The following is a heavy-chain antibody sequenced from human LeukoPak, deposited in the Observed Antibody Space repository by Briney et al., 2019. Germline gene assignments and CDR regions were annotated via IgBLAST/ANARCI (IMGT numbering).Heavy chain of an antibody. CDR1: GFTFSSHE. D-gene: IGHD4-23*01. V-gene: IGHV3-48*03. J-gene: IGHJ5*02. CDR3: ARTLGGKSSGWFDP. Sequence: GGSLRLSCAASGFTFSSHEMNWVRQAPGKGLEWVSYISSSGSTIYYADSVKGRFTISRDNAKNSLYLQMNSLRAEDTAVYYCARTLGGKSSGWFDPWGQGTLVTVSS. CDR2: ISSSGSTI.